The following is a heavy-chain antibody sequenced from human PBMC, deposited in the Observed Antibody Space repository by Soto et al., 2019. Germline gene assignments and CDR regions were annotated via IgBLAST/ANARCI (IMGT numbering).Heavy chain of an antibody. Sequence: SQTLSLTCAISGDSGSSHSAAWNLIRQSPSRGLEWLGRTFYRSKWYNDYAVSVKSRITINPDTSKNQFSLQLHSVTPDDTAVYYCARRGRGAGDAFDIWGQGTMVTVSS. D-gene: IGHD3-16*01. CDR2: TFYRSKWYN. CDR1: GDSGSSHSAA. J-gene: IGHJ3*02. V-gene: IGHV6-1*01. CDR3: ARRGRGAGDAFDI.